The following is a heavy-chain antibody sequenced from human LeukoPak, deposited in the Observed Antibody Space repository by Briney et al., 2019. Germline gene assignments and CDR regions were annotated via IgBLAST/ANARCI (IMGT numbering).Heavy chain of an antibody. CDR3: AKDSAKKYDDY. J-gene: IGHJ4*02. CDR1: GFTVSSNY. V-gene: IGHV3-66*01. D-gene: IGHD2/OR15-2a*01. CDR2: IYSGGST. Sequence: GGSLRLSCAASGFTVSSNYMSWVRQAPGKGLEWVSVIYSGGSTYYADSVKGRFTISRDNSKNTLYLQMNGLRAEDTAVYYCAKDSAKKYDDYWGQGTLVTVSS.